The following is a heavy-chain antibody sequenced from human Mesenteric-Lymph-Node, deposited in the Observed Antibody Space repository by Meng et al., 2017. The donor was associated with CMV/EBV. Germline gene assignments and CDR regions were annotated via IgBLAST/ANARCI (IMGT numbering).Heavy chain of an antibody. CDR3: AREPFPSDILTGAFGY. CDR1: GYGFCGYY. Sequence: SGYGFCGYYLYWVRQAPGQGLEWMGRISTYSGNAARAQKFEARVTLTRDTSISTAYMELSGLTSDDTALYYCAREPFPSDILTGAFGYWGQGTLVTVSS. D-gene: IGHD3-9*01. CDR2: ISTYSGNA. J-gene: IGHJ4*02. V-gene: IGHV1-2*06.